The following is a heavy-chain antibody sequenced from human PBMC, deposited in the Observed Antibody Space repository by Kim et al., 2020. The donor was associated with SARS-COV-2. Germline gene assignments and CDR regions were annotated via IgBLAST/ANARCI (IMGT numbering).Heavy chain of an antibody. V-gene: IGHV3-7*01. Sequence: YYVNSVKGRFTTSRDNGKNSLYLQMNSLRAEDTAVYYCARADYYGTQVDYWGQGTLVIVSS. CDR3: ARADYYGTQVDY. J-gene: IGHJ4*02. D-gene: IGHD3-10*01.